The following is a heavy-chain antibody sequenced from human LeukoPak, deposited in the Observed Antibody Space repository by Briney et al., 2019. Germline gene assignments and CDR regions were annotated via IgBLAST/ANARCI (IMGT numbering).Heavy chain of an antibody. CDR3: ARLVEDIVARPLPDAFDI. Sequence: GGSLRLSCAASGFTFSSYAMHWVRQAPGKGLEWVAVISYDGSNKYYADSVKGRFTISRDNSKNTLYLQMNSLRAEDTAVYYCARLVEDIVARPLPDAFDIWGQGTMVTVSS. CDR1: GFTFSSYA. D-gene: IGHD5-12*01. J-gene: IGHJ3*02. V-gene: IGHV3-30-3*01. CDR2: ISYDGSNK.